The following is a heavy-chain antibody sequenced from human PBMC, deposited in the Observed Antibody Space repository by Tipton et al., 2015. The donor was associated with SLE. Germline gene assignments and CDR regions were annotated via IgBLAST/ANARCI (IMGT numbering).Heavy chain of an antibody. V-gene: IGHV3-30*18. CDR1: GFTFSSYW. J-gene: IGHJ4*02. Sequence: SLRLSCAASGFTFSSYWMHWVRQAPGKGLEWVAVISYDGSNKYYADSVKGRFTISRDNSENTLYLQMNSLRAEDTALYYCAKDKGVGLYCFDYWGQGTLVTVSS. CDR3: AKDKGVGLYCFDY. D-gene: IGHD3-3*01. CDR2: ISYDGSNK.